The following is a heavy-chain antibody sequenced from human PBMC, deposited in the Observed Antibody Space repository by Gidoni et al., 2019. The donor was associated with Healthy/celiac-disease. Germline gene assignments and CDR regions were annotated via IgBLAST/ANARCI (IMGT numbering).Heavy chain of an antibody. Sequence: QVQLQESGPGLVQPSQTLSLTCTVSGGSISSGSYYWSWIRQPAGKGLEWIGRIYTSGSTNYNPYIKSRVTISVDTSKNQFSLKLSSVTAADTAVYYCAREVAVAGSWFDPWGQGTLVTVSS. CDR1: GGSISSGSYY. V-gene: IGHV4-61*02. J-gene: IGHJ5*02. CDR3: AREVAVAGSWFDP. D-gene: IGHD6-19*01. CDR2: IYTSGST.